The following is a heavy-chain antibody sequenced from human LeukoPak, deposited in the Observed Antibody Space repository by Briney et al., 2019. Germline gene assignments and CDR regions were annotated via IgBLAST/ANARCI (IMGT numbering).Heavy chain of an antibody. J-gene: IGHJ6*02. CDR2: INHSGST. CDR3: ASDFWSGYTPPYYYYGMDV. CDR1: GGSFSGYY. D-gene: IGHD3-3*01. V-gene: IGHV4-34*01. Sequence: SETLSLTCAVYGGSFSGYYWSWIRQPPGKGLEWIGEINHSGSTNYNPSLKSRVTISVDTSKNQFSLKLSSVTAADTAVYNCASDFWSGYTPPYYYYGMDVWGQGTTVTVSS.